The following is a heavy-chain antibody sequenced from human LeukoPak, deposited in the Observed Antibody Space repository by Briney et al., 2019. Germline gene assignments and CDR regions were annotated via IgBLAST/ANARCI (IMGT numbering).Heavy chain of an antibody. CDR3: ARAGAIAVAGTFDY. Sequence: ASVKVSCKASGGTFSSYTISWVRQAPGQGLEWMGRIIPILGIANYAQKFQGRVTITADKSTSTAYMELSSLRPEDTAVYYCARAGAIAVAGTFDYWGQGTLVTVSS. CDR1: GGTFSSYT. D-gene: IGHD6-19*01. CDR2: IIPILGIA. J-gene: IGHJ4*02. V-gene: IGHV1-69*02.